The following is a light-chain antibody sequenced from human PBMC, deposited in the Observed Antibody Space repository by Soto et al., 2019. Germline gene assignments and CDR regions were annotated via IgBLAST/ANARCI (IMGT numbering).Light chain of an antibody. CDR3: RQYSTFPLT. CDR2: KAS. Sequence: DIQMTQSPSTLSASVGDRVTISCRASQTISTRLAWYQQKPGKAPNLLIYKASSLESGVPSRFSGSGSGTEFTLTISSLQPDDFATYYCRQYSTFPLTFGGGTKVDIK. V-gene: IGKV1-5*03. CDR1: QTISTR. J-gene: IGKJ4*01.